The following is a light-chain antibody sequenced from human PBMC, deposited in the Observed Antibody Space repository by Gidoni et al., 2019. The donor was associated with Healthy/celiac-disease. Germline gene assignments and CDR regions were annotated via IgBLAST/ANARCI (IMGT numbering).Light chain of an antibody. CDR3: QSADSSGTVVV. V-gene: IGLV3-25*03. Sequence: SYELTQPPSVSVSPGQTARLTCSGDALPKQYAYWYQQKPGQAPVLVIYKDSERPSGIPERFSGSSSGTTVTLTISGVQAEDEADYYCQSADSSGTVVVFGGGTKLTVL. J-gene: IGLJ2*01. CDR2: KDS. CDR1: ALPKQY.